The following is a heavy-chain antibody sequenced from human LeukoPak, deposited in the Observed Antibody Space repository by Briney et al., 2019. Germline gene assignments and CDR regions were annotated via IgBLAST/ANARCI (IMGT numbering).Heavy chain of an antibody. CDR3: ARARGGY. CDR2: ISSNGGST. J-gene: IGHJ4*02. V-gene: IGHV3-64*01. D-gene: IGHD3-10*01. CDR1: GFTFSSYA. Sequence: PGGSLRLSCAASGFTFSSYAMHWVRQAPGKGLEYVSAISSNGGSTYYANSVKGRFTISRDNSKNTLYLQMGSLRAEDMAVYYCARARGGYWGQGTLVTVSS.